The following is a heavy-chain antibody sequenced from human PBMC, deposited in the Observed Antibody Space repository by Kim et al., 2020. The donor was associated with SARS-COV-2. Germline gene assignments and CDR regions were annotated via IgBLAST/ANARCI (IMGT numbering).Heavy chain of an antibody. J-gene: IGHJ4*02. V-gene: IGHV3-74*01. D-gene: IGHD3-22*01. CDR2: GSST. CDR3: PRCASGLSN. Sequence: GSSTGYSGSVEVRFTNARDNAKNYLYLKMNSLGAEDTAVYYCPRCASGLSNWGQGTLVTVSS.